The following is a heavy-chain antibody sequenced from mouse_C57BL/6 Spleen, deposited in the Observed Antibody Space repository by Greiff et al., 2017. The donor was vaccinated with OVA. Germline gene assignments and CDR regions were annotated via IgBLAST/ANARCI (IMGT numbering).Heavy chain of an antibody. CDR2: IYPGSGNT. V-gene: IGHV1-76*01. CDR1: GYTFTDYY. Sequence: VQRVESGAELVRPGASVKLSCKASGYTFTDYYINWVKQRPGQGLEWIARIYPGSGNTYYNEKFKGKATLTAEKSSSTAYMQLSSLTSEDSAVYFCATIYDGYLYYAMDYWGQGTSVTVSS. D-gene: IGHD2-3*01. CDR3: ATIYDGYLYYAMDY. J-gene: IGHJ4*01.